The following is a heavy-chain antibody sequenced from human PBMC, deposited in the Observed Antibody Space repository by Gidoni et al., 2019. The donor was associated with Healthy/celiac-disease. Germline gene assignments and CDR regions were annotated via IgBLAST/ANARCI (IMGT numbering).Heavy chain of an antibody. CDR3: TTEDPLAGYSSSWYELLFDY. Sequence: EVQLVESGGGLVKPGGSLRLSCAASGFTFSNAWMNCVRQAPGKGLEWVGRIKSKTDGGTTDYAAPVKGRFTISRDDSKNTLYLQMNSLKTEDTAVYYCTTEDPLAGYSSSWYELLFDYWGQGTLVTVSS. V-gene: IGHV3-15*07. J-gene: IGHJ4*02. CDR1: GFTFSNAW. CDR2: IKSKTDGGTT. D-gene: IGHD6-13*01.